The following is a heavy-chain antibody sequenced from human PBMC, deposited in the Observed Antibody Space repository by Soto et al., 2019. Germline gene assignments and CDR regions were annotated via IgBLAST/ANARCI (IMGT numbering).Heavy chain of an antibody. CDR2: IYYSGST. J-gene: IGHJ6*02. CDR3: ARDRGYRLGGMDV. D-gene: IGHD5-18*01. CDR1: GGSISSGDYY. V-gene: IGHV4-30-4*01. Sequence: SETLSLTCTVSGGSISSGDYYWSWIRQPPGKGLEWIGYIYYSGSTYYNPSLKSRVTISVDTSKNQFSLKLSSVTAADTAVYYCARDRGYRLGGMDVWGQGTTVTSP.